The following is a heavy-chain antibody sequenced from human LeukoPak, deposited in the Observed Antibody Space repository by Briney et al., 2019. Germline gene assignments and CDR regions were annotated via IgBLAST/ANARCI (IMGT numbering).Heavy chain of an antibody. CDR3: ARALWFGETFPAY. J-gene: IGHJ4*02. V-gene: IGHV3-21*01. CDR1: GFTFSSYS. D-gene: IGHD3-10*01. CDR2: ISSSSSYI. Sequence: GGSLRLSCAASGFTFSSYSMNWVRQAPGKGLEWVSSISSSSSYIYYADSVKGRFTISRDNAKNSLYLQMNSLRAEDAAVYYCARALWFGETFPAYWGQGTLVTVSS.